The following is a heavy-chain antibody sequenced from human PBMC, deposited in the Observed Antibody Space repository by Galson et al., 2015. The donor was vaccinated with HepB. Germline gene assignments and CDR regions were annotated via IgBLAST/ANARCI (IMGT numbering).Heavy chain of an antibody. J-gene: IGHJ4*02. CDR1: GFIFNNYA. CDR2: ISYDGSNI. Sequence: SLRLSCAASGFIFNNYAIHWVRQAPGKGLEWVAVISYDGSNIDYADSVKGRFTISRDNSKNTLNLQMNSLRAEDTAVYYCAKRGEIVTGYYNKNYFDYWGQGTPVTVSS. D-gene: IGHD3-9*01. V-gene: IGHV3-30-3*01. CDR3: AKRGEIVTGYYNKNYFDY.